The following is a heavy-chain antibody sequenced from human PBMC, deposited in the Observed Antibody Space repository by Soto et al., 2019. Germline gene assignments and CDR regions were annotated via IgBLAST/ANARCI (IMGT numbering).Heavy chain of an antibody. CDR2: IYYSGST. D-gene: IGHD3-10*01. V-gene: IGHV4-31*03. CDR3: ARVWPWRDPITMVRGVIPYYFDY. J-gene: IGHJ4*02. CDR1: GGSISSGGYY. Sequence: QVQLQESGPGLVKPSQTLSLTCTVSGGSISSGGYYWSWIRQHPGKGLEWIGYIYYSGSTYYNPSLTSRVTISVETSKNQFSLKLSSVTAADTAVYYCARVWPWRDPITMVRGVIPYYFDYWGQGTLVTVSS.